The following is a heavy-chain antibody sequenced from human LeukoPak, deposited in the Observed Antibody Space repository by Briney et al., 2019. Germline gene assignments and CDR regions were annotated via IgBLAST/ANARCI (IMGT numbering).Heavy chain of an antibody. CDR3: AKGPTRQVPAAIAFDY. CDR1: GFTVSSNY. D-gene: IGHD2-2*01. V-gene: IGHV3-23*01. Sequence: GGSLRLSCAASGFTVSSNYMSWVRQAPGKGLEWVSAISGSGGSTYYADSVKGRFTISRDNSKNTLYLQMNSLRAEDTAVYYCAKGPTRQVPAAIAFDYWGQGTLVTVSS. CDR2: ISGSGGST. J-gene: IGHJ4*02.